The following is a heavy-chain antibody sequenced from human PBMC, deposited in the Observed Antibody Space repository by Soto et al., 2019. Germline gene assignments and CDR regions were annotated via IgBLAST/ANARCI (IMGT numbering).Heavy chain of an antibody. J-gene: IGHJ4*02. V-gene: IGHV4-59*08. Sequence: SETLSLTCTVSGGSISCCYWSWIRQPPGKGLEWIGYIYYSGSTNYNPSLKSRVTISVDTSKNQFSLKLSSVTAADTAVYYCARLRGSNYCDSSGYYAYLFDYWGQGTLVTVS. CDR1: GGSISCCY. D-gene: IGHD3-22*01. CDR2: IYYSGST. CDR3: ARLRGSNYCDSSGYYAYLFDY.